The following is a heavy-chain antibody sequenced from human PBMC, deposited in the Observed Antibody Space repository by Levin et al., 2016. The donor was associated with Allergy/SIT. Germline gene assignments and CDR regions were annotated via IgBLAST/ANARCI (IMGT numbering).Heavy chain of an antibody. CDR3: AGVRGYYFVLDY. CDR2: IYSSGNT. CDR1: GGSISSYY. J-gene: IGHJ4*02. Sequence: SETLSLTCTVSGGSISSYYWSWIRQPPGKGLEWIGYIYSSGNTYYNPSLKSRVSMSVDTSKSQFSLRLTSVTAADTAVYFCAGVRGYYFVLDYWGQGTLVTVSS. V-gene: IGHV4-59*13. D-gene: IGHD3-22*01.